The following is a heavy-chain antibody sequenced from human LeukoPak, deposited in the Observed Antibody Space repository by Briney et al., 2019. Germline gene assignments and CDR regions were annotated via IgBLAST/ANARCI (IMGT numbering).Heavy chain of an antibody. CDR2: INWNGGST. Sequence: GGSLRLSCAVSGFTFDDHGMSWVRHAPGKGLEWVSGINWNGGSTGYADSVKGRFTISRDNAKNSLYLQMNSLRAEDTALYHCARAVYYDFWSGSPDDAFDIWGQGTMVTVSS. CDR3: ARAVYYDFWSGSPDDAFDI. D-gene: IGHD3-3*01. V-gene: IGHV3-20*01. CDR1: GFTFDDHG. J-gene: IGHJ3*02.